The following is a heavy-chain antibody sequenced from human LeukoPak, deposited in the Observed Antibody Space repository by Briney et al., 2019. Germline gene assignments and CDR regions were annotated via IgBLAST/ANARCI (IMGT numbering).Heavy chain of an antibody. CDR1: GGTFSSYA. Sequence: SVKVSCKASGGTFSSYAISWVRQAPGQGLEWMGRIIPILGIANYAQKFQGRVTITADKSTSTAYMELSSLRSEDTAVYYCARGGDYYDSTGYYRYDAFDIWGQGTMVTVSS. V-gene: IGHV1-69*04. J-gene: IGHJ3*02. CDR3: ARGGDYYDSTGYYRYDAFDI. D-gene: IGHD3-22*01. CDR2: IIPILGIA.